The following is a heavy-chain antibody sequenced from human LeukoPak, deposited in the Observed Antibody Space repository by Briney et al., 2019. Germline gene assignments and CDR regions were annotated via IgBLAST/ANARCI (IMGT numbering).Heavy chain of an antibody. CDR2: MSAYNGKT. Sequence: GASVKVSCRASGYSFTSYGFNWVRQAPGQGLEWMGWMSAYNGKTNYAHSLQGRVTVTADTSTSTAYMELRSLRSEDTAVYYCARGMGFSYGHPQGAFDIWGQGTMVTVSS. D-gene: IGHD5-18*01. CDR1: GYSFTSYG. V-gene: IGHV1-18*01. CDR3: ARGMGFSYGHPQGAFDI. J-gene: IGHJ3*02.